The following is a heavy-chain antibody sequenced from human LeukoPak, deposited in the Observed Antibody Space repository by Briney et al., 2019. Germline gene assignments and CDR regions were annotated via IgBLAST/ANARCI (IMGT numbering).Heavy chain of an antibody. Sequence: GGSLRLSCAASGFTFSSYSMNWVRQAPGKGLEWVSSISSSSSYIYYADSVKGRFTISRDNAKNSLYLQMNSLRAEDTAVYYCAREEGGCDYPLDYWGQGTLVTVSS. J-gene: IGHJ4*02. CDR3: AREEGGCDYPLDY. D-gene: IGHD5-12*01. V-gene: IGHV3-21*01. CDR1: GFTFSSYS. CDR2: ISSSSSYI.